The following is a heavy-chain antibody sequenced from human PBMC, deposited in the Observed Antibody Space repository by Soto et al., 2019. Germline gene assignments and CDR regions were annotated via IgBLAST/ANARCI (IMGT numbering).Heavy chain of an antibody. CDR2: ISYDGTNK. D-gene: IGHD3-10*01. Sequence: GGSLRLSCAASGFTFSSYGMHWVRQAPGKGLEWVAVISYDGTNKYYAESVKGRFTISRDDSKNALFLQMNSLTTEDTAVYYCARPMWSGESYYYGLDVWGQGTTVTVSS. CDR3: ARPMWSGESYYYGLDV. CDR1: GFTFSSYG. J-gene: IGHJ6*02. V-gene: IGHV3-30*03.